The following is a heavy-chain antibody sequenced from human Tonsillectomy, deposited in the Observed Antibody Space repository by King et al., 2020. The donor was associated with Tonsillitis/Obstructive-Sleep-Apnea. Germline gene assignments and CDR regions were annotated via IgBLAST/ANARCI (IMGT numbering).Heavy chain of an antibody. CDR1: GFTFSSYS. J-gene: IGHJ5*02. CDR3: ARDTGSGVVVAASDWFDP. V-gene: IGHV3-48*02. CDR2: ISSSSSTI. Sequence: VQLVESGGGLVQPGGSLRLSCAASGFTFSSYSMNWVRQAPGKGLEWVSYISSSSSTIYYADSVKGRLPISRDNAKNSLYLQMNSLRDEDTAVYYCARDTGSGVVVAASDWFDPWGQGTLVTVSS. D-gene: IGHD2-15*01.